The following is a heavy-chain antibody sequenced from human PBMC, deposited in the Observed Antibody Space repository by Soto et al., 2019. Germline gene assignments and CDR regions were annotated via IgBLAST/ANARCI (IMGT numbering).Heavy chain of an antibody. D-gene: IGHD3-10*01. V-gene: IGHV2-5*02. CDR3: AHIPNYYQYNWFDP. CDR2: IYWDDDK. J-gene: IGHJ5*02. Sequence: GSGPTLVNPTQTLTLTCTFSGFSLSTTGVGVGWIRQPPGKALECLALIYWDDDKRYSPSLKSRLTITRDTSKNQVVLTMTNMDPVDTATYYCAHIPNYYQYNWFDPWGQGTLVTVSS. CDR1: GFSLSTTGVG.